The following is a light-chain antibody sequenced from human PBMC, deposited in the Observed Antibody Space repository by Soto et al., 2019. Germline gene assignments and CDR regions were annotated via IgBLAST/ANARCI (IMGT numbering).Light chain of an antibody. CDR1: SSNIGSNA. CDR2: SNN. V-gene: IGLV1-44*01. J-gene: IGLJ3*02. Sequence: QSVLTQPPSASGTPGQRGTISCSGSSSNIGSNAVNWYQQLPGTAPKLVLYSNNQRPPGVPDRFSGSKSGTSASLAISGLQSEDEADYYCAAWDDSLNGRVFGGGTKLTVL. CDR3: AAWDDSLNGRV.